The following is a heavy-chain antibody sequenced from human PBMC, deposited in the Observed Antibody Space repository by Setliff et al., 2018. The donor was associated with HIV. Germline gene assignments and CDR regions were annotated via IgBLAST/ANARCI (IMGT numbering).Heavy chain of an antibody. CDR3: ARVYCSGGSCYDAFDI. CDR2: TYYRSKWYN. J-gene: IGHJ3*02. D-gene: IGHD2-15*01. V-gene: IGHV6-1*01. CDR1: GDSVSSNSAA. Sequence: SQTLSLTCAISGDSVSSNSAAWNWIRQSPSRGLEWLGRTYYRSKWYNDYAVSVKSRITTNPDTSKNQFSLQLNSVTPEDTAVYYCARVYCSGGSCYDAFDIWGQGTMVTVSS.